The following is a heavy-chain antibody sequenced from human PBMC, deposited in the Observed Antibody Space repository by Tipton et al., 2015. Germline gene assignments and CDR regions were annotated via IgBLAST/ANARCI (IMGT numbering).Heavy chain of an antibody. CDR3: AKTAVAGRYHYYHAMAV. Sequence: SLRLSCAASGFTFSTAWMSWVRRTPGKGLEWIGLIKSKAGGNEEADYAAPVKGSFIIARDDSRNTQYLQMNSLRAEDTAISYWAKTAVAGRYHYYHAMAVWGQGTTVTASS. CDR2: IKSKAGGNEEA. V-gene: IGHV3-15*01. CDR1: GFTFSTAW. D-gene: IGHD6-19*01. J-gene: IGHJ6*02.